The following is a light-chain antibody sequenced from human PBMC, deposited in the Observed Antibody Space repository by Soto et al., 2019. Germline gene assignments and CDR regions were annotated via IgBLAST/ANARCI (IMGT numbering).Light chain of an antibody. CDR2: AAS. CDR1: QTINNY. J-gene: IGKJ1*01. Sequence: DNQMTQSPSSLSASVGDRVVINCRASQTINNYLNWYQQKPGKPPNLLIYAASTLQSGVPSRFSGSGSGADFTLTISSLQPEDFAVYYCQHTLSTLSWTFGHGTKVEIK. CDR3: QHTLSTLSWT. V-gene: IGKV1-39*01.